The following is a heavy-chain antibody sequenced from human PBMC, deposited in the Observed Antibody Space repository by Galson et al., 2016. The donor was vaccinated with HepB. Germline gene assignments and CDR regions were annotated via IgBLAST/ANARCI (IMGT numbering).Heavy chain of an antibody. CDR3: ARDSGSVSFDY. D-gene: IGHD1-26*01. V-gene: IGHV3-53*05. CDR1: GFSVSSNY. Sequence: SLRLSCAASGFSVSSNYLSWVRQAPGKGLEWVSVIFSAGTTYYADSGKGRFTISRDNSKNTLYLQMNSLRAEDTAVYYCARDSGSVSFDYWGQGTLVTVSS. CDR2: IFSAGTT. J-gene: IGHJ4*02.